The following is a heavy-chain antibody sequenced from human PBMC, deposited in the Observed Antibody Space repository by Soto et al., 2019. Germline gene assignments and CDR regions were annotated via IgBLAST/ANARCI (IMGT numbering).Heavy chain of an antibody. Sequence: WETLSLTCTVSGGSISSYYWSWIRQPAGKGLEWIGRIYTSGSTNYNPSLKSRVTMSVDTSKNQFSLKLSSVTAADTAVYYCARGQEITGTTYYFDYWGQGTLVTV. J-gene: IGHJ4*02. CDR1: GGSISSYY. D-gene: IGHD1-7*01. CDR3: ARGQEITGTTYYFDY. V-gene: IGHV4-4*07. CDR2: IYTSGST.